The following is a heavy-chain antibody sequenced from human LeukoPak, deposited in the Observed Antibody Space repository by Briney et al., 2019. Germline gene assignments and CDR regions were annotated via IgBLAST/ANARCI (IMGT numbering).Heavy chain of an antibody. CDR2: ISGSGGST. V-gene: IGHV3-23*01. D-gene: IGHD3-10*01. CDR1: GFTFSSYA. Sequence: GGSLRLSCAASGFTFSSYAMSWVRQPPGKGLEWVSAISGSGGSTYYADSVKGRFTISRDNSKNTLYPQMNSLRAEDTAVYYCAKPPAMVRGVGEFDPWGQGTLVTVSS. J-gene: IGHJ5*02. CDR3: AKPPAMVRGVGEFDP.